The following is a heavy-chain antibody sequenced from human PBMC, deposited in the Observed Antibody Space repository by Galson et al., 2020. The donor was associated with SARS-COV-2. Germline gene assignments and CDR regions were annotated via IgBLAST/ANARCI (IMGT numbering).Heavy chain of an antibody. D-gene: IGHD7-27*01. CDR3: AKATRTSWATFDS. J-gene: IGHJ4*02. CDR2: ISNGGGGT. V-gene: IGHV3-23*01. CDR1: GFTFSSYA. Sequence: GGSLRLSCAASGFTFSSYAMNWVRQAPGKGLEWASDISNGGGGTYYADSVKGRFTISRDNSKNTLYLQMNSLRAEDTAVYYCAKATRTSWATFDSLGQGILVTVSS.